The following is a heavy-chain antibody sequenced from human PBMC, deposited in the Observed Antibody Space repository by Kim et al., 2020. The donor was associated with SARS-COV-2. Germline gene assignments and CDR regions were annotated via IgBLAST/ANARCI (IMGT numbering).Heavy chain of an antibody. Sequence: SETLSLTCAVYGESFSSNNWTWSRHPPGKGLEWKGEINHSGRTNYNPSPKRRSTISAATSKIQFSLKLTPVTAAATAAYYCSRAKECRGISCEFRKNWF. D-gene: IGHD3-3*02. CDR3: SRAKECRGISCEFRKNWF. CDR1: GESFSSNN. CDR2: INHSGRT. V-gene: IGHV4-34*01. J-gene: IGHJ5*01.